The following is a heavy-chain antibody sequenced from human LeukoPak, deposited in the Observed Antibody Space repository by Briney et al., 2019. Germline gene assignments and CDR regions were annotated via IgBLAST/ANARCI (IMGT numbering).Heavy chain of an antibody. Sequence: PGGSLRLSCAASGFTFDDHAMHWVRQAPGKGLEWVSGISWNSGSIGYADSVKGRFTISRDNAKNSLYLQMNSLRAEDTALYYCARAPPYYYDSSGYYHEQSSAYYYMDVWGKGTTVTVSS. CDR3: ARAPPYYYDSSGYYHEQSSAYYYMDV. D-gene: IGHD3-22*01. CDR1: GFTFDDHA. J-gene: IGHJ6*03. CDR2: ISWNSGSI. V-gene: IGHV3-9*01.